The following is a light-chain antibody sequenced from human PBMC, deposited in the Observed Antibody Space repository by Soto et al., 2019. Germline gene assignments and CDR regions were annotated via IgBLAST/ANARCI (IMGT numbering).Light chain of an antibody. CDR1: QSVSSY. V-gene: IGKV3-11*01. CDR3: QQRSNWRT. Sequence: EIVFTQSPTTLSLSPGGRATLSCRASQSVSSYLAWYQQKPGQAPRLLIYDASNRATGIPARFSGSGSGTDFTLTISSLEPEDFAVYYCQQRSNWRTFGQGTKVDIK. J-gene: IGKJ1*01. CDR2: DAS.